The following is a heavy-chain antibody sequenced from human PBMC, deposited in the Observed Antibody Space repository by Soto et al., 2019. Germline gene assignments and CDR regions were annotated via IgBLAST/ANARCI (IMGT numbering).Heavy chain of an antibody. CDR1: GFTFSSYS. CDR2: ISDSGSST. D-gene: IGHD3-10*01. Sequence: EVQLLESGGGLVQPGGSLRLSCEASGFTFSSYSMAWVRQAPGKGLEWVSAISDSGSSTYYADSVKGRFTISRDNSKNTLYLQMNSLRADDTAVYHCAKEGVGGLAGDYWGQGTLVTVSS. V-gene: IGHV3-23*01. CDR3: AKEGVGGLAGDY. J-gene: IGHJ4*02.